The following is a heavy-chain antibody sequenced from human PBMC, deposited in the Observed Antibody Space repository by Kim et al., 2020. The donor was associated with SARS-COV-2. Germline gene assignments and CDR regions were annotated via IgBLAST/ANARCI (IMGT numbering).Heavy chain of an antibody. J-gene: IGHJ2*01. V-gene: IGHV5-10-1*01. CDR1: GYSFSSYW. D-gene: IGHD6-19*01. CDR2: IDPSDSYS. Sequence: GESLKISCEGSGYSFSSYWINWVRQMPGKGLEWVGRIDPSDSYSDYSPSFRGRVTISADKYTSTAYLHWTSLKASDTAMYYCVRPIVAGNPGAWYFDVWGRGTLVTVSS. CDR3: VRPIVAGNPGAWYFDV.